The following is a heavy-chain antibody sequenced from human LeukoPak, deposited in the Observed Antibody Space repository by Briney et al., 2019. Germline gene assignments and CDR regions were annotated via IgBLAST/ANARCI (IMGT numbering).Heavy chain of an antibody. J-gene: IGHJ4*02. CDR1: GITLSYYG. CDR3: AKRGVVIRVILVGFHKEAYYFDS. D-gene: IGHD3-22*01. V-gene: IGHV3-23*01. Sequence: GGSLRLSCAVSGITLSYYGMSWVRQAPGKGLEWVAGISGSGGYTYYADSVKGRFTISRDNSKNTLYLQMNSLRAEDTAVYFCAKRGVVIRVILVGFHKEAYYFDSWGQGALVTVSS. CDR2: ISGSGGYT.